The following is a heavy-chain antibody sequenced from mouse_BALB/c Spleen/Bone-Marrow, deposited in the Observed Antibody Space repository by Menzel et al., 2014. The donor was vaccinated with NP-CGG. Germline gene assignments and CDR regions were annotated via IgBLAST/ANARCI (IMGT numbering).Heavy chain of an antibody. CDR2: ISSGGSYT. J-gene: IGHJ3*01. Sequence: EVQLVESGGGLVKPGGSLKLSCAASGFTFSSYAMSWVRQTPEKRLEWVATISSGGSYTYYPDSVKGRLTISRDNAKNTLYLQMSSLRSEDTAMYYCARKSYYDYDGRPWFAYWGQGTLVTVFA. V-gene: IGHV5-9-3*01. CDR1: GFTFSSYA. D-gene: IGHD2-4*01. CDR3: ARKSYYDYDGRPWFAY.